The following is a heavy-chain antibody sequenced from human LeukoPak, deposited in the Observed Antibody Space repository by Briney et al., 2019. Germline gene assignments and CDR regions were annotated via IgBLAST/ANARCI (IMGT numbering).Heavy chain of an antibody. Sequence: TGGSLRLSCAASGFTVSSNYMSWVRLAPGKGLEWVSVIYSGGSTYYADSVKGRFTISRDNSKNTLYLQMNSLRAEDTAVYYCARSHPRVVVTASYFDYWGQGTLVTVSS. CDR2: IYSGGST. V-gene: IGHV3-53*01. D-gene: IGHD2-21*02. CDR3: ARSHPRVVVTASYFDY. J-gene: IGHJ4*02. CDR1: GFTVSSNY.